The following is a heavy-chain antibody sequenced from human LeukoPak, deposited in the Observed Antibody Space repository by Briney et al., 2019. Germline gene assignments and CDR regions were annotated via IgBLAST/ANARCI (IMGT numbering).Heavy chain of an antibody. J-gene: IGHJ4*02. V-gene: IGHV3-48*04. CDR2: ISSSSSTI. Sequence: GGSLRLSCAASGFTFSSYSMNWVRQAPGKGLEWVSYISSSSSTIYYADSVKGRFTIPRDNAKNSLYLQMNSLRAEDTALYYCARERYQYSYGYDYWGQGTLVTVSS. D-gene: IGHD5-18*01. CDR3: ARERYQYSYGYDY. CDR1: GFTFSSYS.